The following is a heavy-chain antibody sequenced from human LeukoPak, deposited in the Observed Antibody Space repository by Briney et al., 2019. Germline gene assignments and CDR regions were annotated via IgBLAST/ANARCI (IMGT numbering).Heavy chain of an antibody. CDR2: IYTSGST. Sequence: SETLSLTCTVSGGSISSYYWSWIRQPAGKGLEWIGRIYTSGSTNYNPSLKSRVTMSVDTSKNQFSLKLSSVTAADTAVYYCARDVLRYFDWLGRSSGAFDIWGQGTMVTVSS. J-gene: IGHJ3*02. D-gene: IGHD3-9*01. V-gene: IGHV4-4*07. CDR3: ARDVLRYFDWLGRSSGAFDI. CDR1: GGSISSYY.